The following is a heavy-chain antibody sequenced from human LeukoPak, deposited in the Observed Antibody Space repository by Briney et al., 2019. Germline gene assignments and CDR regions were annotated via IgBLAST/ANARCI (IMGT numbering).Heavy chain of an antibody. Sequence: SETLSLTCTVSGGSISSYYWSWIRQPAGKGLEWLGRIYTSASTNYNPSLKSRVTMSEDTSKNQLSLKLSSVTAADTAVYYCATDIFSRSGGADYWGQGTLVTVSS. J-gene: IGHJ4*02. V-gene: IGHV4-4*07. D-gene: IGHD3-9*01. CDR3: ATDIFSRSGGADY. CDR1: GGSISSYY. CDR2: IYTSAST.